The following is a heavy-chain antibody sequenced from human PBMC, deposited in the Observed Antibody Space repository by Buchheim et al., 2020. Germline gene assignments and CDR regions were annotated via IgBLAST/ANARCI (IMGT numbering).Heavy chain of an antibody. CDR1: GFTFSSYA. J-gene: IGHJ4*02. CDR3: ARGVDYYFDY. V-gene: IGHV3-30-3*01. CDR2: ISYDGSNK. Sequence: QVQLVESGGGVVQPGRSLRLSCAASGFTFSSYAMHWVRQAPGKGLEWVAVISYDGSNKYYADSVKGRFTISRDNSKNTLYLQMNSLRAEDTAVYYCARGVDYYFDYWGQGTL.